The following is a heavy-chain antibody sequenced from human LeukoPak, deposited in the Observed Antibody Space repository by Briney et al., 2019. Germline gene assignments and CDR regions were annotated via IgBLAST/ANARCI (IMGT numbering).Heavy chain of an antibody. CDR3: ATTTDFWSGYSLGLNYYYMDV. CDR2: INAYNGNT. V-gene: IGHV1-18*01. CDR1: GYTFTSYG. D-gene: IGHD3-3*01. Sequence: ASVKVSCKASGYTFTSYGISWVRQAPGQGLEWMGWINAYNGNTNYAQKFQGRVTMTTDTSTSTAYMELRSLRSDDTAVYCCATTTDFWSGYSLGLNYYYMDVWGKGTTVTVSS. J-gene: IGHJ6*03.